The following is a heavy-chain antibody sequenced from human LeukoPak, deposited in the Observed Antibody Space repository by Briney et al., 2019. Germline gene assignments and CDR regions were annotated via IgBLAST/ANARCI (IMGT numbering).Heavy chain of an antibody. CDR2: ISSSSSYI. D-gene: IGHD6-6*01. CDR1: GFTFSSYG. J-gene: IGHJ6*03. V-gene: IGHV3-21*01. CDR3: ARAAVAARIYYYYYMDV. Sequence: GGSLRLSCAASGFTFSSYGMHWVRQAPGKGLEWVSSISSSSSYIYYADSVKGRFTISRDNAKNSLYLQMNSLRAEDTAVYYCARAAVAARIYYYYYMDVWGKGTTVTVSS.